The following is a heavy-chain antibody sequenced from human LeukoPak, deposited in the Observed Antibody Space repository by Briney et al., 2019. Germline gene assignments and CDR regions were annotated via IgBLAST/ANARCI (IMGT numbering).Heavy chain of an antibody. CDR1: GDSVSSNSAA. J-gene: IGHJ6*02. CDR3: ARETLYDILTGYYKPLNGMDV. CDR2: TMYRSKWYN. D-gene: IGHD3-9*01. V-gene: IGHV6-1*01. Sequence: SQTLSPTCAISGDSVSSNSAAWNWIRQSPSRGLEWLGRTMYRSKWYNDYAESVKSRITINPDTSKNQFSLQLNSVTPEDTAVYYCARETLYDILTGYYKPLNGMDVWGQGTTVTVSS.